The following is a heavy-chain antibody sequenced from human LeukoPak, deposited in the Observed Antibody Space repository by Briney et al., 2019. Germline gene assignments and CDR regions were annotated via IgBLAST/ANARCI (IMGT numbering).Heavy chain of an antibody. V-gene: IGHV3-23*01. CDR3: AKNINSARYFDN. CDR1: GFTFSSYV. J-gene: IGHJ4*02. CDR2: LGGSGGST. D-gene: IGHD1-26*01. Sequence: PGGSLRLSCSASGFTFSSYVMTWIRQAPGKGLEWVSTLGGSGGSTFYADSVRGRFSISRDNSKNTLYLHLNSLRAEDTAVYYCAKNINSARYFDNWGRGTLVTVSS.